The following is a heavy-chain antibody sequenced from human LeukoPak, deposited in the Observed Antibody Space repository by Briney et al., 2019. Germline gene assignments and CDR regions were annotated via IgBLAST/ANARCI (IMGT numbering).Heavy chain of an antibody. J-gene: IGHJ3*02. CDR3: AKDRAGSGYPDAFDI. Sequence: PGGSLRLSCAASGFTFDDYAMHCVRQAPGKGLEGVSGISWNSGSIGYADSVKGRFTISRDNAKNSLYLQMNSLRAEDTALYYCAKDRAGSGYPDAFDIWGQGTMVTASS. CDR1: GFTFDDYA. D-gene: IGHD3-22*01. CDR2: ISWNSGSI. V-gene: IGHV3-9*01.